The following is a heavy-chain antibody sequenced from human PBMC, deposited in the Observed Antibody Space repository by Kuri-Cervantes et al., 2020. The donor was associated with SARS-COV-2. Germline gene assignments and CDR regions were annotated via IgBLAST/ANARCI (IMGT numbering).Heavy chain of an antibody. Sequence: GGSLRLSCVASGFTFPNYGMSWVRQAPGKGLEWVSAISGSGTSRYYADSVKGRFSFSRDNSKNTLFLQMNNLRAEDTAVYYCAPISSGRYCGVGTCSGDYWGQGTLVTVSS. CDR1: GFTFPNYG. D-gene: IGHD2-15*01. J-gene: IGHJ4*02. CDR3: APISSGRYCGVGTCSGDY. V-gene: IGHV3-23*01. CDR2: ISGSGTSR.